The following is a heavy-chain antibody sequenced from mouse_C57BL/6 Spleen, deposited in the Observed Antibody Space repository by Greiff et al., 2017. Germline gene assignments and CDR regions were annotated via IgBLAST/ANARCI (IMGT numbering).Heavy chain of an antibody. Sequence: VQLKESGGGLVKPGGSLKLSCAASGFTFSSYAMSWVRQTPEKRLEWVATISDGGSYTYYPDNVKGRFTISRENAKNNLYLQMSDLKSEDTAMYYCARDEGDYGHAMDYWGQGTSVTVSS. J-gene: IGHJ4*01. D-gene: IGHD1-1*02. CDR3: ARDEGDYGHAMDY. V-gene: IGHV5-4*01. CDR2: ISDGGSYT. CDR1: GFTFSSYA.